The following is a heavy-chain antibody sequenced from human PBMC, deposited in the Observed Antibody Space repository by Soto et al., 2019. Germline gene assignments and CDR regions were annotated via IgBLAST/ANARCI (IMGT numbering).Heavy chain of an antibody. CDR2: IGGSGSDT. V-gene: IGHV3-23*01. CDR3: ARPSKPASRWYGYYYYGMDV. CDR1: GFTFSTYA. Sequence: EVQLLESGGGWVQPGGSLRLSCVASGFTFSTYAMSWVRQAPGKGLEWVSAIGGSGSDTYYADSVKGRFTISRDNSKNTLYLQMHSLRAEDTAVFYCARPSKPASRWYGYYYYGMDVWGQGTTVTVSS. J-gene: IGHJ6*02. D-gene: IGHD6-19*01.